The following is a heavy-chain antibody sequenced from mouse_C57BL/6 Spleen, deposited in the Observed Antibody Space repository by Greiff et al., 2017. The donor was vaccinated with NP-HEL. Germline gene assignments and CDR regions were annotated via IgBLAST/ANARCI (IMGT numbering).Heavy chain of an antibody. J-gene: IGHJ4*01. CDR3: TGGRGFMDY. V-gene: IGHV6-3*01. CDR2: IRLKSDNYAT. CDR1: GFTFSNYW. Sequence: EVKVEESGGGLVQPGGSMKLSCVASGFTFSNYWMNWVRQSPEKGLEWVAQIRLKSDNYATHYAESVKGRFTISRDDSKSSVYLQMNNLRAEDTGIYYCTGGRGFMDYWGQGTSVTVSS.